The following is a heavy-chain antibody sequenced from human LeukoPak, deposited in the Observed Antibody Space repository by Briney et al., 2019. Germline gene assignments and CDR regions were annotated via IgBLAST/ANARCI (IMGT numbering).Heavy chain of an antibody. CDR2: VYHSGT. V-gene: IGHV4-38-2*02. J-gene: IGHJ5*01. D-gene: IGHD6-25*01. CDR1: GYPKGSGHY. CDR3: AKSSGGGGHDS. Sequence: PSDTLSLTRTVSGYPKGSGHYLAWIRQPPGNGLEWIGCVYHSGTYYKSSLTSRVTISMDTSKNQFSLKLTSVTAADSAFYYCAKSSGGGGHDSWGQGTLVTVSS.